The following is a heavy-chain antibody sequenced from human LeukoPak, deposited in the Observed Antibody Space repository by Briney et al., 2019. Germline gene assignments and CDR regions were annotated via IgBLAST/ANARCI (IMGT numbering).Heavy chain of an antibody. J-gene: IGHJ4*02. CDR2: IYTSGST. D-gene: IGHD7-27*01. CDR1: GGSISSGSYY. V-gene: IGHV4-61*02. Sequence: SETLSLTCTGSGGSISSGSYYWSWIRQPAGKGLEWIGRIYTSGSTNYNPSLKSRVTISVDTSKNQFSLKLSSVTAADTAVYYCARANNWGSGYWGQGTLVTVSS. CDR3: ARANNWGSGY.